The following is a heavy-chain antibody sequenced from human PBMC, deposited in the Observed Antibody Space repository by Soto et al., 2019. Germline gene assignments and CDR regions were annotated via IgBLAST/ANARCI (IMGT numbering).Heavy chain of an antibody. CDR3: ARCASGGYYNYYDIDV. Sequence: EVQLVESGGGLVQPGGSLRLSCAASGFPFSPYSLPWVRQAPGKGLGGVSYISGRSSAIYYADSVKGRFTISRDNAKNSLYLQMNSLRDEDTAVYYCARCASGGYYNYYDIDVWGQGTTVTVSS. CDR2: ISGRSSAI. D-gene: IGHD2-15*01. V-gene: IGHV3-48*02. J-gene: IGHJ6*02. CDR1: GFPFSPYS.